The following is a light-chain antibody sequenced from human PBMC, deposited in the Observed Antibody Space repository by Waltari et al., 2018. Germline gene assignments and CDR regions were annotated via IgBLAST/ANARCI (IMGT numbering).Light chain of an antibody. CDR2: EIS. V-gene: IGLV2-14*01. J-gene: IGLJ3*02. CDR3: SSYTSSSTGV. CDR1: SSDVGGYNY. Sequence: QSALTQPASVSGSPGQSITISCTGTSSDVGGYNYFSWYQQHPGKAPKLMIYEISNRPSGVSKRVSGSKSGNTAALTISGLQAEDEADYYCSSYTSSSTGVFGGGTKLTVL.